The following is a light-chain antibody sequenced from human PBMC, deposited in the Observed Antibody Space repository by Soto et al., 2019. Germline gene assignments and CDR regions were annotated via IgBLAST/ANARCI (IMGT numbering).Light chain of an antibody. Sequence: DIVMTQSPDSLAVSLGERATINCKSSQSVLYSSNNKNYLAWYQQKPEKAPKSLIYAASSLQSGVPSRFSGSGSGTDFTLTISSLQPEDFATYYCQHYNTYPLTFGGGTRLEIK. J-gene: IGKJ5*01. CDR2: AAS. CDR3: QHYNTYPLT. V-gene: IGKV4-1*01. CDR1: QSVLYSSNNKNY.